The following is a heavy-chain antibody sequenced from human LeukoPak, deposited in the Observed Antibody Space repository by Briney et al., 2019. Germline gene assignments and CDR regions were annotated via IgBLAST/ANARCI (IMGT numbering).Heavy chain of an antibody. J-gene: IGHJ4*02. CDR3: ARDHNYAFDN. CDR1: GFPFSDYS. CDR2: IGISSGNT. Sequence: GVLRLSCTASGFPFSDYSMNWVRQAPGKGLEWISYIGISSGNTKYADSVKGRFTISADNARNSLYLQMNSLRVEDTAVYYCARDHNYAFDNWGQGTLASVSS. D-gene: IGHD1-1*01. V-gene: IGHV3-48*04.